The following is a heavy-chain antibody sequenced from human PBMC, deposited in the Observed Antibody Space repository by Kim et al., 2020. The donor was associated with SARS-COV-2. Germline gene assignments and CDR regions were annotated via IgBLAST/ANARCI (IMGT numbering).Heavy chain of an antibody. CDR1: RFTFSNYV. V-gene: IGHV3-7*03. CDR3: ARNWFGELYGMDV. J-gene: IGHJ6*02. D-gene: IGHD3-10*01. Sequence: GGSLRLSCAASRFTFSNYVMSWVRQAPGKGLEWVANIKQDESEKYYVDSVKGRFTISRDNAKNSLYLQMNSLRPEDTAVYYCARNWFGELYGMDVWGQGTTVTVSS. CDR2: IKQDESEK.